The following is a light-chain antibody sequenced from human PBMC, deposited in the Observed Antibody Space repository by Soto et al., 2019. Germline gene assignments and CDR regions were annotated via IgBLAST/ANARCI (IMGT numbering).Light chain of an antibody. CDR1: QSVSSY. V-gene: IGKV3-11*01. J-gene: IGKJ4*01. CDR3: QQRSNWLLT. CDR2: DAS. Sequence: EIVLTQSPATLSLSPGERATLSCRASQSVSSYLAWYQQKPGQAPRLLIYDASNRATGIPARFSSSGSGTDFTLTISSLEPEDFAVYYCQQRSNWLLTFGGGTKLEIK.